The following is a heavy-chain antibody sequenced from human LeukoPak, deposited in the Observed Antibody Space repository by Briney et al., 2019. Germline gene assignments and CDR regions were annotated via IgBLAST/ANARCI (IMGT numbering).Heavy chain of an antibody. CDR3: ARERMATIFDY. Sequence: GGSLRLSCAASGFTFSSYAIHWVRRAPGKGLEWVAVISYDGSNKYYADSVKGRFTISRDNSENTLYLQMNSLRAEDTAVYYCARERMATIFDYWGQGTLVTVSS. V-gene: IGHV3-30*04. CDR1: GFTFSSYA. D-gene: IGHD5-24*01. J-gene: IGHJ4*02. CDR2: ISYDGSNK.